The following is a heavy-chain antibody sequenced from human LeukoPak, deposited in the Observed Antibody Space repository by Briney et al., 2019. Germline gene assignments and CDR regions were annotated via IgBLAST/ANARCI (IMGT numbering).Heavy chain of an antibody. CDR1: GGSISSSSYY. V-gene: IGHV4-39*07. D-gene: IGHD6-19*01. CDR2: IYYSGST. CDR3: AGRPVAGSFY. J-gene: IGHJ4*02. Sequence: SETLSLTCTVSGGSISSSSYYWGWIRQPPGKGLEWIGSIYYSGSTYYNPSLKSRVTISVDTSKNQFSLKLSSVTAADTAAYYCAGRPVAGSFYWGQGTLVTVSS.